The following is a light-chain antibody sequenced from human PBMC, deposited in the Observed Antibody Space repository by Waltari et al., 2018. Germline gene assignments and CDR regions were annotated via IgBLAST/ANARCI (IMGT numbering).Light chain of an antibody. CDR3: QRSDNLPPT. J-gene: IGKJ2*01. V-gene: IGKV1-33*01. Sequence: DIQMTQSPSSLSASVGDRVTITCQANQDINNYLNWYQHKSGKAPKLLIYDASNMQTGVPTRFSGSGSGTDFTVTISSLHPEDIATYYCQRSDNLPPTVGQGTKLEI. CDR2: DAS. CDR1: QDINNY.